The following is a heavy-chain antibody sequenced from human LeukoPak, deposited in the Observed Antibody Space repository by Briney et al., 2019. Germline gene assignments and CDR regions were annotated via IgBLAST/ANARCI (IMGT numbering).Heavy chain of an antibody. D-gene: IGHD6-13*01. Sequence: SETLSLTCTVSGGSISSYSWSWIRQPAGKGLEWIGRIYTSGSTNYNPSLKSRVTISVDTSKNQSSLKLSSVTAADTAVYYCARVAKVGGGSPKSIAAAGYYFDYWGQGTLVTVSS. V-gene: IGHV4-4*07. CDR2: IYTSGST. CDR3: ARVAKVGGGSPKSIAAAGYYFDY. CDR1: GGSISSYS. J-gene: IGHJ4*02.